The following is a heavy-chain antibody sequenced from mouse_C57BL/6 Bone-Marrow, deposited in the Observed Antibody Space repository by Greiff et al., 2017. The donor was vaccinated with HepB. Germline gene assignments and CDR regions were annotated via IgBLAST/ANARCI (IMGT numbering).Heavy chain of an antibody. CDR2: SRNKANDYTT. V-gene: IGHV7-1*01. J-gene: IGHJ4*01. CDR1: GFTFSDFY. Sequence: EVQGVESGGGLVQSGRSLRLSCATSGFTFSDFYMEWVRQAPGKGLEWIAASRNKANDYTTEYSASVKGRFIVSRDTSQSILYLQMNALRAEDTAIYYCARDAGLLDYWGQGTSVAVSS. CDR3: ARDAGLLDY. D-gene: IGHD2-2*01.